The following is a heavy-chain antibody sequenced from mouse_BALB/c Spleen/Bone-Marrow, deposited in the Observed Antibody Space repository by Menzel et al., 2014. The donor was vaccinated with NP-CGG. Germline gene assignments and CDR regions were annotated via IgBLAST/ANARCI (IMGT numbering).Heavy chain of an antibody. CDR2: ISGGGGA. CDR3: TGAMIRGNFFDN. D-gene: IGHD2-4*01. CDR1: GFTFSGYA. Sequence: EVKLVESGGGLVKPGGSLKLSCAASGFTFSGYAMSWVRQTPEKRLEWVASISGGGGAYYPDSMKGRFTIARDNARNILLLQMSSLRSEDTAMYYCTGAMIRGNFFDNWGQGTALTVSS. J-gene: IGHJ2*01. V-gene: IGHV5-6-5*01.